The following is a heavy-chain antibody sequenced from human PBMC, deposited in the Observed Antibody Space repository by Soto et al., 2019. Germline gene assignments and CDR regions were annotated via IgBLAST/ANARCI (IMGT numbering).Heavy chain of an antibody. Sequence: QVQLVQSGAEVKKPGASVKVSCKASGYTFTSYGISWVRQAPGQGLEWMGWISAYNGNTNYAQKLQGRVTMTTDTSTSTAYMELRSLRSDDTAVYYCARDTSYGSGSYYNIPDAFDIWGQGTMVTVSS. D-gene: IGHD3-10*01. CDR3: ARDTSYGSGSYYNIPDAFDI. V-gene: IGHV1-18*01. CDR1: GYTFTSYG. J-gene: IGHJ3*02. CDR2: ISAYNGNT.